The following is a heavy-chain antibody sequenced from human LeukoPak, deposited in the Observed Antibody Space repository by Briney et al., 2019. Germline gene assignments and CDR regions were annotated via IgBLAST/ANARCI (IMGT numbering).Heavy chain of an antibody. V-gene: IGHV3-48*02. Sequence: GGSLRLSCAASGFTFSSYSMNWVRQAPGKGLEWVSYISSSSSTIYYADSVKGRFTISRDNAKNSLYLQMNSLRDEDTAVYYCARPSLAFARGVVMGGYYYYGMDVWGQGTTVTVSS. CDR3: ARPSLAFARGVVMGGYYYYGMDV. CDR1: GFTFSSYS. CDR2: ISSSSSTI. D-gene: IGHD3-10*01. J-gene: IGHJ6*02.